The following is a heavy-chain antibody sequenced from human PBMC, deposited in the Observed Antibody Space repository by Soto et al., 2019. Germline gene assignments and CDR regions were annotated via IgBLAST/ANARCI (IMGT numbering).Heavy chain of an antibody. J-gene: IGHJ6*02. CDR2: IYHSGST. CDR3: ARDSIPIYAFWSGHSSYYYGMDV. D-gene: IGHD3-3*01. Sequence: SETLSLTCAVSGYSISSGYYWGWIRQPPGKGLEWIGSIYHSGSTYYNPSLKSRVTISVDTSKNQFSLKLSSVTAADTAVYYCARDSIPIYAFWSGHSSYYYGMDVWGQGTKVTVSS. V-gene: IGHV4-38-2*02. CDR1: GYSISSGYY.